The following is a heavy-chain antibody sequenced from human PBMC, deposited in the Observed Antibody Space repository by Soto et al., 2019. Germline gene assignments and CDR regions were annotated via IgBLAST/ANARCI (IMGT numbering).Heavy chain of an antibody. V-gene: IGHV3-7*04. CDR1: GFIFGNYW. D-gene: IGHD6-19*01. J-gene: IGHJ4*02. CDR2: IKHDGSEK. Sequence: EVEMVESGGGSVQPGGSLRLSCVGSGFIFGNYWMNWVRQAPGKGLEWVAIIKHDGSEKLYVDSVRGRFTISRDNAKSSLDLQMSGLRVEDTAVYYCAGGTGWLVTDWGQGTQVIVSS. CDR3: AGGTGWLVTD.